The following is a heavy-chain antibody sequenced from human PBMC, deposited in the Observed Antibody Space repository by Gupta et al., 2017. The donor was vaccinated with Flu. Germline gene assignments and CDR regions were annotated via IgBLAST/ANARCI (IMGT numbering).Heavy chain of an antibody. V-gene: IGHV3-21*01. CDR2: ISSSSSYI. CDR1: GFTFSSYS. J-gene: IGHJ4*02. CDR3: ARTMGELSTRYYFDY. D-gene: IGHD1-26*01. Sequence: EVQLVESGGGLVKPGGSLRLSCAASGFTFSSYSINWVRQAPGKGLEWVSSISSSSSYIYYADSVKGRFTISRDNAKNSLYLQMNSLRAEDTAVYYCARTMGELSTRYYFDYWGQGTLVTVSS.